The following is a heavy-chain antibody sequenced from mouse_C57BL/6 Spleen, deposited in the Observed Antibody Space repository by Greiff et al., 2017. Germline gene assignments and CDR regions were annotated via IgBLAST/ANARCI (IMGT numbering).Heavy chain of an antibody. Sequence: VQLQQSVAELVRPGASVKLSCTASGFNIKNTYMHWVKQRPEQGLEWIGRIDPANGNTKYAPTFQGKATITANTASNTCYLQLSSLTSEDTAIYYCSSIYYGNYALYFDVWGTGTTVTVSS. CDR1: GFNIKNTY. V-gene: IGHV14-3*01. CDR2: IDPANGNT. D-gene: IGHD2-1*01. CDR3: SSIYYGNYALYFDV. J-gene: IGHJ1*03.